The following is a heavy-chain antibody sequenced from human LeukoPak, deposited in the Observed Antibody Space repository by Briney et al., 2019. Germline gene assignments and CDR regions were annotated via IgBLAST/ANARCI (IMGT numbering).Heavy chain of an antibody. Sequence: ASVKVSCKASGYSFTSHDMHWVRQAPGQRLEWMGWINAGNGNTKYSQEFQGRVTMTRDTSISTAYMELSRLRSDDTAVYYCARTRYGSGSYYPYWGQGTLVTVSS. D-gene: IGHD3-10*01. J-gene: IGHJ4*02. CDR1: GYSFTSHD. V-gene: IGHV1-3*01. CDR3: ARTRYGSGSYYPY. CDR2: INAGNGNT.